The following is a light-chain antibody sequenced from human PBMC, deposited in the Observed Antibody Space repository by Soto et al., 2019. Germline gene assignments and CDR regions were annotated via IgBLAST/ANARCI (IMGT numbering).Light chain of an antibody. J-gene: IGKJ1*01. Sequence: EIVLTQSPGTLPLSPGERATLSCRASQSVSSSYLAWYQQKPGQAPRLLIYGASSRATGIPDRFSGSGSGTDFTLTISRLEPEDFAVYYCLQDINYPWTFGQGTKVEIK. CDR1: QSVSSSY. CDR3: LQDINYPWT. CDR2: GAS. V-gene: IGKV3-20*01.